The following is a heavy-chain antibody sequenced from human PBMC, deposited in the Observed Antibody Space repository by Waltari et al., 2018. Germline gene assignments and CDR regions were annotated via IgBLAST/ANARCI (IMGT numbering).Heavy chain of an antibody. V-gene: IGHV3-30*18. D-gene: IGHD3-22*01. CDR2: ISYDGSNK. J-gene: IGHJ4*02. Sequence: QVQLVESGGGVVQPGRSLRLSCAASGFTFSSYGMHWVRQAPGKGLEWVAVISYDGSNKYYADSVKGRFTISRDNSKNTLYLQMNSLRAEDTAVYYCAKDAHYYDSSGLDYWGQGTLVTVSS. CDR3: AKDAHYYDSSGLDY. CDR1: GFTFSSYG.